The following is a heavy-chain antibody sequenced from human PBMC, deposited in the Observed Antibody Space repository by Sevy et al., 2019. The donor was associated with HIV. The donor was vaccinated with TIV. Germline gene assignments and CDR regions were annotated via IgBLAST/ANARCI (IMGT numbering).Heavy chain of an antibody. Sequence: SETLSLTCTVSGGSITLYWNWIRQPPGKGLEWIANIYYNGHINYNPSLKSRVTLSLDTSKNQFSLRLSSVTAADTAMYYCAGENAWGRGYSWGQGTLVTVSS. CDR2: IYYNGHI. CDR1: GGSITLY. D-gene: IGHD1-26*01. CDR3: AGENAWGRGYS. J-gene: IGHJ4*02. V-gene: IGHV4-59*08.